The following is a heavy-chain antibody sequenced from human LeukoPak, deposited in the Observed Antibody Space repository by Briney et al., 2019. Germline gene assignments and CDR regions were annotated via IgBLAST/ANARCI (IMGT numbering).Heavy chain of an antibody. CDR2: ISRSSTYK. CDR3: ARSVGLVYYFDF. CDR1: GFTFNDYT. J-gene: IGHJ4*02. Sequence: AGGSLRLSCAASGFTFNDYTMSWVRQAPGKGLELVSSISRSSTYKYYADSVKGRFTISRDNAKNSMYLQMNSLRAEDTAVYYCARSVGLVYYFDFWGQGTLVTVSS. D-gene: IGHD1-26*01. V-gene: IGHV3-21*01.